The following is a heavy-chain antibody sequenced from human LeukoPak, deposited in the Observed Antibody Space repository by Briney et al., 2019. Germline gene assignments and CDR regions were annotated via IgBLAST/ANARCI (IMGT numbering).Heavy chain of an antibody. CDR1: GYTLTELS. J-gene: IGHJ5*02. D-gene: IGHD2-2*02. Sequence: ASVKVSCKVSGYTLTELSMHWVRQAPGKGLEWMGGFDPEDGETIYAQKLQGRVTMTTDTSTSTAYMELRSLRSDDTAVYYCARAMGCSGTSCYNNWFDPWGQGTLVTVSS. CDR2: FDPEDGET. CDR3: ARAMGCSGTSCYNNWFDP. V-gene: IGHV1-24*01.